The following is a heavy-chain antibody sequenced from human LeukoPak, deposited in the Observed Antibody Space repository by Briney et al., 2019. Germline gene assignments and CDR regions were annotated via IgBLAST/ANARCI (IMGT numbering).Heavy chain of an antibody. V-gene: IGHV3-21*01. CDR3: ARGLSSGWYYGPAY. CDR2: ISTTSSYI. Sequence: GGSLRLSCAASGFTLSVYSMNWVRQAPGKGLEWVSCISTTSSYIYYADSVKGRFTISRDNAKNSLYLQINSLRAEDTAVYYCARGLSSGWYYGPAYWGQGTLVTVSS. J-gene: IGHJ4*02. CDR1: GFTLSVYS. D-gene: IGHD6-19*01.